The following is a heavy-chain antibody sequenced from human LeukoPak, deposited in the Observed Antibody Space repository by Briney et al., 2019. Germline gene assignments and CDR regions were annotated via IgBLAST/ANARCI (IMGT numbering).Heavy chain of an antibody. Sequence: SETLSLTCTVSGGSISSYYWSWIRQPPGKGLEGIGHIYYSGSTNYNPSPKSRVTISVDTTKNPFSLKLSSVTAADPAVYYCERQSSPHYGMDVWGQGTTVTVSS. CDR1: GGSISSYY. CDR3: ERQSSPHYGMDV. D-gene: IGHD6-13*01. CDR2: IYYSGST. V-gene: IGHV4-59*08. J-gene: IGHJ6*02.